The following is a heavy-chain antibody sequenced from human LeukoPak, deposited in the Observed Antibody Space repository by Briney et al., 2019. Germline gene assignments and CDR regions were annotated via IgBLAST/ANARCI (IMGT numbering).Heavy chain of an antibody. V-gene: IGHV1-18*01. Sequence: ASVTVSCKTSGYSFTSYGVTWVRQAPGQGLEWMGWIGGYTGHTNYVQKFQGRVTMTTDTSTSTAYMELRSLTSDDTAVYYCARDGSCSGGSCAMDGWFAPWGQGTLVTVSS. CDR3: ARDGSCSGGSCAMDGWFAP. CDR1: GYSFTSYG. D-gene: IGHD2-15*01. CDR2: IGGYTGHT. J-gene: IGHJ5*02.